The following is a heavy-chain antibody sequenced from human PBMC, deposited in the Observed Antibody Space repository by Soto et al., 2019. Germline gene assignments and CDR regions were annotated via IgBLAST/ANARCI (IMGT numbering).Heavy chain of an antibody. CDR3: ARSEGYCSSNSCQNWFDP. J-gene: IGHJ5*02. Sequence: ASVKVSCKASGGTFSSYAISWVRQAPGQGLEWMGGIIPIFGTANYAQKFQGRVTITADESTSTAYMELSSLRSEDTAVYYGARSEGYCSSNSCQNWFDPWGQGTLVTVSS. CDR2: IIPIFGTA. V-gene: IGHV1-69*13. D-gene: IGHD2-2*01. CDR1: GGTFSSYA.